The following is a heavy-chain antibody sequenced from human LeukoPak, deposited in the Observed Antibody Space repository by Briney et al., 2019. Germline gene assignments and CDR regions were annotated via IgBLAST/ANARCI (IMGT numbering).Heavy chain of an antibody. D-gene: IGHD1-26*01. Sequence: GGSLRLSCAASGFTFSSYSMNWVRQAPGKGLEWVSYISGSSNTIYYAESVKGRFTISRDNSKNTLYLQMNSLRAEDTAVYYCAKGRGIVGATRGDYYFDYWGQGTLVTVSS. CDR1: GFTFSSYS. CDR3: AKGRGIVGATRGDYYFDY. CDR2: ISGSSNTI. J-gene: IGHJ4*02. V-gene: IGHV3-48*01.